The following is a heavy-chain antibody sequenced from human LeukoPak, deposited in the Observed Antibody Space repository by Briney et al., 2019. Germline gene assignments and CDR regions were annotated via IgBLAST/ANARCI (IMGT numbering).Heavy chain of an antibody. V-gene: IGHV3-72*01. J-gene: IGHJ2*01. CDR2: SRNKANSHTT. CDR3: GVYDSSGYYYSDY. Sequence: PGGSLRLSCAASGFTFSDHYMDWVRQAPGKGLEWVGRSRNKANSHTTEYAASVKGRFTISRDDSKNTAYLQMNSLKTEDTAVYYCGVYDSSGYYYSDYWGRGTLVTVSS. D-gene: IGHD3-22*01. CDR1: GFTFSDHY.